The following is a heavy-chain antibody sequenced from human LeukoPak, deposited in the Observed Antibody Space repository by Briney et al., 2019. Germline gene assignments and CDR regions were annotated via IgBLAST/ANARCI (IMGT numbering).Heavy chain of an antibody. J-gene: IGHJ3*02. CDR3: AKGYSGYVNDAFDI. V-gene: IGHV3-30*18. Sequence: GRSLRLSCAASGFTFSSYGMHWVRQAPGKGLEWVAVISYDGSNKYYADSVKGRFAISRDNSKSTLYLQMNSLRAEDTAVYYCAKGYSGYVNDAFDISGRGTMVTVSS. CDR1: GFTFSSYG. D-gene: IGHD5-12*01. CDR2: ISYDGSNK.